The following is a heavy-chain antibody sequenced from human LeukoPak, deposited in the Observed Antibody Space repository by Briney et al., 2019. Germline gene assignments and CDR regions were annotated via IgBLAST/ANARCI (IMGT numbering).Heavy chain of an antibody. D-gene: IGHD3-22*01. CDR2: ISSSDST. CDR3: ARGGHYNTRRSFDY. J-gene: IGHJ4*02. CDR1: GFTFSSYG. Sequence: GGSLRLSCAASGFTFSSYGMTWVRQAPGKGLEWVSAISSSDSTYYADSVKGRFTISRDNSKNTLYLQMNSLRAEDTAVYYCARGGHYNTRRSFDYWGQGTLVTVSS. V-gene: IGHV3-23*01.